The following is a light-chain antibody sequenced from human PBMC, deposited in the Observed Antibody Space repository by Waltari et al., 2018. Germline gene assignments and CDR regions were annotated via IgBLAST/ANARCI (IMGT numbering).Light chain of an antibody. CDR2: KGS. CDR3: SIYMGSGIWV. Sequence: QTVVTQEPSLSVSPGGSVTTPCVLNSGFLSTTSYSPLYQQTPGQPPRTLVYKGSSRSSGVPDRFSGSILGNKAALTITGAQADDESNYYCSIYMGSGIWVFGGGTKLTVL. V-gene: IGLV8-61*01. CDR1: SGFLSTTSY. J-gene: IGLJ3*02.